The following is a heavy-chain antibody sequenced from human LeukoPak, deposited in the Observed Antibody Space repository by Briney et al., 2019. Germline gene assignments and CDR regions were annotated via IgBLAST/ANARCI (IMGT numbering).Heavy chain of an antibody. V-gene: IGHV3-48*03. CDR2: ISSSGSAI. CDR1: GFTFSSYE. CDR3: AKDYYYYGSGSYFYYYYYMDV. Sequence: PGGSLRLSCAASGFTFSSYEMNWVRQAPGKGLEWVSYISSSGSAIYYADSVKGQFTISRDNSKNTLYLQMNSLRAEDTAVYYCAKDYYYYGSGSYFYYYYYMDVWGKGTTVTISS. D-gene: IGHD3-10*01. J-gene: IGHJ6*03.